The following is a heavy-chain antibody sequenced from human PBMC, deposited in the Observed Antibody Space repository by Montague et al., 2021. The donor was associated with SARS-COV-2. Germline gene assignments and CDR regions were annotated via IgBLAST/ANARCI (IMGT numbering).Heavy chain of an antibody. Sequence: QSGAEVKTPGESLRISCTGSGYSFTSYWISWVRQMPGKGLEWMGRIDPTDSYTNYSPSFQGHVTISADKSTNTAYLQWSSLKASDTAIYFCARSDGYGDVGWFGPWGQGTLATASS. D-gene: IGHD4-17*01. V-gene: IGHV5-10-1*01. CDR1: GYSFTSYW. J-gene: IGHJ5*02. CDR2: IDPTDSYT. CDR3: ARSDGYGDVGWFGP.